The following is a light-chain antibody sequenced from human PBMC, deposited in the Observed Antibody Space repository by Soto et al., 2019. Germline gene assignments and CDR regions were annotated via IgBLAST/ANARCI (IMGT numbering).Light chain of an antibody. CDR2: DVT. J-gene: IGLJ2*01. CDR3: CSYAHSFNLI. Sequence: QSALTQPRSVSGSPGQSVTISCTGTSSDVGRHDWVSWYQQHPGKAPKLMICDVTKRPSGVPDRFSGSKSGNTASLTISGLQAEDEADYYCCSYAHSFNLIFGGGTKLTVL. V-gene: IGLV2-11*01. CDR1: SSDVGRHDW.